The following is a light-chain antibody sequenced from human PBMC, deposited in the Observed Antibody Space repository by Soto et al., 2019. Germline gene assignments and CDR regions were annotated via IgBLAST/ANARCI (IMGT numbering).Light chain of an antibody. CDR2: GAS. CDR3: QQYGGSPPIT. CDR1: QSVSSN. J-gene: IGKJ5*01. Sequence: EIVMTQSPATLSVSPGERVTLSCRASQSVSSNLAWYQQKPGQAPRLLIYGASTRATGTPARFSGSGSGTEFTLTISSLQSEDFAVYYCQQYGGSPPITFGQGTRLEIK. V-gene: IGKV3-15*01.